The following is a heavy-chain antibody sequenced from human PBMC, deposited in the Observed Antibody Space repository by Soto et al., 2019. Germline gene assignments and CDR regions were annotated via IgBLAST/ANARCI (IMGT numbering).Heavy chain of an antibody. D-gene: IGHD2-2*02. CDR2: IWYDGSNE. V-gene: IGHV3-33*01. J-gene: IGHJ3*02. Sequence: VALIWYDGSNEYYVDSVKGRFTISRDNSKNTLYLQMNSLRVEDTAVYYCARRGCISASCYNAFVIWGQGTMVTVSS. CDR3: ARRGCISASCYNAFVI.